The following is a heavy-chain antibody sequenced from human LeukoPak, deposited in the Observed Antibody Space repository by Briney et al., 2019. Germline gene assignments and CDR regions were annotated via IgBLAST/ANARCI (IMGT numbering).Heavy chain of an antibody. Sequence: GGSLRLSWAASGFTFSSYWMHWVRQAPEKGLVWVSRINSDGSSTSYADSVKGRFTISRDNAKNTLYLQLNSLRAEDTAVYYCAMPSSPVDYGMDVWGQGTTVTVSS. V-gene: IGHV3-74*01. J-gene: IGHJ6*02. CDR3: AMPSSPVDYGMDV. CDR2: INSDGSST. CDR1: GFTFSSYW.